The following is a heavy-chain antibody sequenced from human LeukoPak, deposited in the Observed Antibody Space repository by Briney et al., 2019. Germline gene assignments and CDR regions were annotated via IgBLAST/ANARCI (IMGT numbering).Heavy chain of an antibody. CDR2: IYYSGST. V-gene: IGHV4-39*07. D-gene: IGHD4-17*01. CDR1: GGSISSSSYY. J-gene: IGHJ4*02. CDR3: ARDAYGDYRPLSSGD. Sequence: PSETLSLTCTVSGGSISSSSYYWGWIRQPPGKGLEWIGSIYYSGSTYYNPSLKSRVTISVDTSKNQFSLKLSSVTAADTAVYYCARDAYGDYRPLSSGDWGQGTLVTVSS.